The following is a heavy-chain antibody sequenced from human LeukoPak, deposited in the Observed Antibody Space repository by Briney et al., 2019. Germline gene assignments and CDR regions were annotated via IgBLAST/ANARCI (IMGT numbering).Heavy chain of an antibody. D-gene: IGHD3-10*01. CDR1: GFTFGDYA. V-gene: IGHV3-49*04. J-gene: IGHJ5*02. CDR3: TSYYYGSGYNWFDP. CDR2: IRSKAYGGTT. Sequence: GGSLRLSCTASGFTFGDYAMSWVRQAPGKGLEWVGFIRSKAYGGTTEYAASVKGRFTISRDDSKSIAYLRMNSLKTEDTAVYYCTSYYYGSGYNWFDPWGQGTLVTVSS.